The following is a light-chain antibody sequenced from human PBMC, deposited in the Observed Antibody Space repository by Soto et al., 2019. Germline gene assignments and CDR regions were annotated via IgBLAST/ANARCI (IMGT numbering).Light chain of an antibody. CDR2: EVS. Sequence: QSALTQPASVSGSPGQSITISCTGTSSDVGNYKYVSWYQQHPGKAPKLMIYEVSNRPSGVSNRFSGSKSGNTASLTISGLQAEDESDYYCSSYTSISTLVFGGGTKLTVL. V-gene: IGLV2-14*01. CDR1: SSDVGNYKY. CDR3: SSYTSISTLV. J-gene: IGLJ2*01.